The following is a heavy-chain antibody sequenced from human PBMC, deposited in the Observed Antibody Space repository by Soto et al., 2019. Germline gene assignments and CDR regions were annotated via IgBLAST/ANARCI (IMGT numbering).Heavy chain of an antibody. D-gene: IGHD3-9*01. V-gene: IGHV1-69*13. CDR1: GGTFSSYA. J-gene: IGHJ4*02. CDR3: ARAKRYFDWLPQYYFDY. Sequence: ASVKVSCKASGGTFSSYAISWVRQAPGQGLEWMGGVIPIFGTANYAQKFQGRVTITADESTSTAYMELSSLRSEDTAVYYCARAKRYFDWLPQYYFDYWGQGTLVTVS. CDR2: VIPIFGTA.